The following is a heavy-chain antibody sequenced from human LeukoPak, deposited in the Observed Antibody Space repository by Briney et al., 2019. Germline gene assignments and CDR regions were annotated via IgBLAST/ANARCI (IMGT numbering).Heavy chain of an antibody. CDR1: GYSISSGYY. D-gene: IGHD3-22*01. J-gene: IGHJ4*02. V-gene: IGHV4-38-2*01. CDR3: ARVTRESSAYVPFDY. CDR2: IHHSGST. Sequence: SETLSLTCAVSGYSISSGYYWGWIRQPPGKGLEWFGTIHHSGSTYYNPSLKSRVTISVDTSNNQFSLNLSSVTAADTAMYYCARVTRESSAYVPFDYWGQGTLVTVSS.